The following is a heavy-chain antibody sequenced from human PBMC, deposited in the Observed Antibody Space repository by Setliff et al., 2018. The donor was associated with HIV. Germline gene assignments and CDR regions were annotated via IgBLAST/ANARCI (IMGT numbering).Heavy chain of an antibody. CDR2: MYHTGST. Sequence: PSETLSLTCTVSPVSLTSHCWGWIRQPPGKGLEWIGSMYHTGSTYYSPSLNSRFTISVDTSKNQFSLKLRSVTAADTAVYYCARQPLYNDYDWRSYYFDYWGQGSLVTVSS. CDR1: PVSLTSHC. CDR3: ARQPLYNDYDWRSYYFDY. J-gene: IGHJ4*02. V-gene: IGHV4-38-2*02. D-gene: IGHD5-12*01.